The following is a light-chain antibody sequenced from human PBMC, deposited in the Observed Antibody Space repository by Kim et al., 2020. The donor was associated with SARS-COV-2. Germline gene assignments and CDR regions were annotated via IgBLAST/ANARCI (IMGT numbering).Light chain of an antibody. J-gene: IGKJ5*01. V-gene: IGKV3-15*01. CDR1: QSVSSN. CDR3: QQYNNWPIT. CDR2: GAS. Sequence: EIVLTQSPGILSLSPGERATLSCRASQSVSSNLAWYQQKPGQAPRLLIYGASTRATGIPARFSGSGSGTEFTLTISSLQSEDFAVYYCQQYNNWPITFGQGTRLEIK.